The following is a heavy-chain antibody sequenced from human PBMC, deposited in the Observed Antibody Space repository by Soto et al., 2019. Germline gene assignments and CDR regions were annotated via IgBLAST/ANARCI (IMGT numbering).Heavy chain of an antibody. J-gene: IGHJ6*03. CDR1: GFTFDQYT. CDR2: ITWHSGTI. D-gene: IGHD3-16*01. CDR3: AKEMITFGDFNYYYMDV. V-gene: IGHV3-9*01. Sequence: EVQLVESGGGLVPPGRSLRLACAASGFTFDQYTMHWVGQAPGKGLEWVSSITWHSGTIGYADSVKGRFTISRDNAKNSLYLQMNSLRGEDTALYYCAKEMITFGDFNYYYMDVWGNGTTVTVSS.